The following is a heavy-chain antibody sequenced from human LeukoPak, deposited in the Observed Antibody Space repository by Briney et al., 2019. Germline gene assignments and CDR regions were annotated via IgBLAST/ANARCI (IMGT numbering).Heavy chain of an antibody. CDR2: IKSKTDGGTT. Sequence: GGSLRLSCAASGFTFSNAWMRWVRQAPGKGLEWVGRIKSKTDGGTTDYAAPVKGRFTISRDDSKNTLYLQMNSLKTEDTAVSYCTTDEHAYYDFWSGYYYSYWWGQGTLVTVSS. J-gene: IGHJ4*02. CDR3: TTDEHAYYDFWSGYYYSYW. D-gene: IGHD3-3*01. V-gene: IGHV3-15*01. CDR1: GFTFSNAW.